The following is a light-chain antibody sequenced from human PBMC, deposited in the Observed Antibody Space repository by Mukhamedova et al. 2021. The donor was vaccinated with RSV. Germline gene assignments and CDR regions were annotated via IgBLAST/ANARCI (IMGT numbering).Light chain of an antibody. CDR2: DAS. CDR3: QQYYYWPT. V-gene: IGKV3-15*01. Sequence: GERATLSCRASQNVNNNLAWYQHRPGQAPRLLMYDASTRATGVPARFTGSGSGTEFTLTISSLQSEDFTVYYCQQYYYWPTFGGVT. CDR1: QNVNNN. J-gene: IGKJ4*01.